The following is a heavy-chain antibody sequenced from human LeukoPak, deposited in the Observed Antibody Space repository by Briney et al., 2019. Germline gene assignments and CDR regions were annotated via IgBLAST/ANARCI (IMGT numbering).Heavy chain of an antibody. D-gene: IGHD3-22*01. Sequence: SETLSLTCAVSGVSISPYYWAWIRQPPGKGLEWIGYIHTSGSNNQYPSLKSRVTISVDKSKNHFSLRLTSVTAADTAVYYCARDLSVYHYYYFDFWGQGTLVTVSS. V-gene: IGHV4-4*09. CDR2: IHTSGSN. J-gene: IGHJ4*02. CDR3: ARDLSVYHYYYFDF. CDR1: GVSISPYY.